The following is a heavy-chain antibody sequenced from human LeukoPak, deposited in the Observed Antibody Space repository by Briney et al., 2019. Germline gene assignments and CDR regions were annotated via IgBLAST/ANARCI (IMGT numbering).Heavy chain of an antibody. CDR2: SNPNSGGT. Sequence: GASVKVSCKASGYTFTGYYMHWVRQAPGQGLEWMGWSNPNSGGTNYAQKFQGRVTMTRDTSISTAYMELSRLRSDDTAVYYCARVYCSSTSCYTYWFDPWGQGTLVTVSS. J-gene: IGHJ5*02. D-gene: IGHD2-2*02. V-gene: IGHV1-2*02. CDR3: ARVYCSSTSCYTYWFDP. CDR1: GYTFTGYY.